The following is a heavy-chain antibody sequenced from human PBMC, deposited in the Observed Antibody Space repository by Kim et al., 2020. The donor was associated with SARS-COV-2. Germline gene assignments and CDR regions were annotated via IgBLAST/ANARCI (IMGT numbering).Heavy chain of an antibody. CDR1: GYTFTTYD. CDR3: ARGPPQDYGSGSSWYDP. D-gene: IGHD3-10*01. V-gene: IGHV1-8*01. J-gene: IGHJ5*02. CDR2: MNPNSGNT. Sequence: ASVKVSCKASGYTFTTYDINWVRQAAGQGLEWLGWMNPNSGNTGYAQKFQGRVNMTRNTSITTAYMELSSLRSEDTAVYYCARGPPQDYGSGSSWYDPWGQGTLVIVSS.